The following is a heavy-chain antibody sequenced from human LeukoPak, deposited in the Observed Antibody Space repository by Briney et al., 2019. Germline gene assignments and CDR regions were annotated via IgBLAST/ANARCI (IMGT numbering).Heavy chain of an antibody. CDR1: GFTFSSYA. CDR3: AKDLGDYIYPSLFDY. V-gene: IGHV3-23*01. CDR2: ISPSGGTT. J-gene: IGHJ4*02. D-gene: IGHD3-3*01. Sequence: PGGSLRLSCAASGFTFSSYAMNWVRQAPGKGLEWVSGISPSGGTTYYADSVKGRFTISRDNSKDTLYLQMNSLGVEDTAVYYCAKDLGDYIYPSLFDYWGQGTLVTVSS.